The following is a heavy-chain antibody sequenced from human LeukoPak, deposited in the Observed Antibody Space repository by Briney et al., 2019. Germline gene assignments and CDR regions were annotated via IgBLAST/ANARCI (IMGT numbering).Heavy chain of an antibody. CDR1: GYSFTSYW. CDR2: IYPGDCDT. CDR3: ARRLDGYNPEPFDY. V-gene: IGHV5-51*01. J-gene: IGHJ4*02. Sequence: GEALQISCKGSGYSFTSYWIGWVRRGPGKGGEGMGIIYPGDCDTRYSPSFQGQVTISADKSISTAYLQWSSLKASDTAMYYCARRLDGYNPEPFDYWGQGTLVTVSS. D-gene: IGHD5-12*01.